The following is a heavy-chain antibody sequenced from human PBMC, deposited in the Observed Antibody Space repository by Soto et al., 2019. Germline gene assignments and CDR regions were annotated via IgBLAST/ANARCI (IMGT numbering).Heavy chain of an antibody. CDR2: ISAYNGNT. D-gene: IGHD2-8*01. V-gene: IGHV1-18*04. CDR1: GYTFTIYG. J-gene: IGHJ6*02. CDR3: ARDCTNGVCYLWHVYYYYGMDV. Sequence: GASVKVSCKASGYTFTIYGISWVRQAPGQGLEWMGWISAYNGNTNYAQKLQGRVTMTTDTSTSTAYMELRSLRSDDTAVYYCARDCTNGVCYLWHVYYYYGMDVWGQGTTVTVSS.